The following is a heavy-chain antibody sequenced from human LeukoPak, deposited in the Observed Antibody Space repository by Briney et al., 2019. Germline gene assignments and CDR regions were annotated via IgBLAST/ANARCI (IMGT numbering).Heavy chain of an antibody. CDR3: ARDLEMVIAAAGILGY. V-gene: IGHV3-7*01. CDR2: IKQDGSEK. Sequence: PGGSLRLSCAASGFTFSSYWMSWVRQAPGKGLEWVANIKQDGSEKYYVDSVKGRFTISRDNAKNSLYLQMNSLRAEDTAVYYCARDLEMVIAAAGILGYWGQGTLVTVSS. J-gene: IGHJ4*02. CDR1: GFTFSSYW. D-gene: IGHD6-13*01.